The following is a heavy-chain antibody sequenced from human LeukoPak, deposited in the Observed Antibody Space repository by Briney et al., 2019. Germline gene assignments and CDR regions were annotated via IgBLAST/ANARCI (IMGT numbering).Heavy chain of an antibody. D-gene: IGHD3-22*01. CDR2: IYYSGST. Sequence: PSETLSLTCTVSGGSISSYYWSWIRQPPGKGREWIGYIYYSGSTNYNPSLKSRVTISVDTSKNQFSLKLSSVTAADTAVYYCARLYDSSGYSTDYWGQGTLVTVSS. CDR3: ARLYDSSGYSTDY. CDR1: GGSISSYY. J-gene: IGHJ4*02. V-gene: IGHV4-59*01.